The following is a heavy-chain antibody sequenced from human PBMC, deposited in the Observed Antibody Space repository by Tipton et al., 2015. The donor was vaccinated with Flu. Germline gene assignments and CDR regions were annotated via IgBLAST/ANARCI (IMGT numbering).Heavy chain of an antibody. CDR3: ARANNQHPQWFHEIDY. V-gene: IGHV3-30*04. J-gene: IGHJ4*02. CDR1: GFAFSSYV. CDR2: ISYDGSNK. D-gene: IGHD3-22*01. Sequence: SLRLSCAASGFAFSSYVMHWVRQAPGKGLKWVAVISYDGSNKYYTDSVKGRFTISRDNSKNTLYLQMNSLRSEDTAVYYCARANNQHPQWFHEIDYWGQGTLVTVSS.